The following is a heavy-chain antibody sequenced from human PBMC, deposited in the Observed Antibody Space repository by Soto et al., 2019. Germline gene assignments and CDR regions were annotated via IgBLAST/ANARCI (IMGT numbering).Heavy chain of an antibody. D-gene: IGHD6-19*01. Sequence: QVQLVESGGGVVQPGRSLRLSCAASGFTLSSYAMHWVRQAPGKGLEWVAVISYDGSNKYYADSVKGRFTITRDNSKNTRYLQMTSLRAEDTAVYYCARDPVLAFVAAYSFDYWGQGTLVTVSS. CDR2: ISYDGSNK. CDR3: ARDPVLAFVAAYSFDY. J-gene: IGHJ4*02. CDR1: GFTLSSYA. V-gene: IGHV3-30-3*01.